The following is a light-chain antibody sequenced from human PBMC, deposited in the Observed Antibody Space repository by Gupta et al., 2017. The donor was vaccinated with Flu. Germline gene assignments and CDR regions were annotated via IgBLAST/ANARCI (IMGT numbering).Light chain of an antibody. J-gene: IGKJ2*01. CDR2: GAS. CDR1: QTLISSY. V-gene: IGKV3-20*01. CDR3: QQYETSPRN. Sequence: EIVLTQSPVTLSLSPGERGTLTCRASQTLISSYLAWYRQKPGQAPRLLIYGASSRATGIPDRISGSGSGTDFTVTISRLEAEDFAVYYCQQYETSPRNFGQGNKLEMK.